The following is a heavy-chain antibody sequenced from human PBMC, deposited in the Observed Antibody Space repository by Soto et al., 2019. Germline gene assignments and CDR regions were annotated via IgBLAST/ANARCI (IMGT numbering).Heavy chain of an antibody. CDR1: GYTFTGYY. D-gene: IGHD2-21*02. CDR2: INPNSGGT. J-gene: IGHJ6*02. CDR3: ARQLRVVTAIRSYYYYGMDV. V-gene: IGHV1-2*04. Sequence: QVQLVQSGAEVKKPGASVKVSCKASGYTFTGYYMHWVRQAPGQGLEWMGGINPNSGGTNYAQKFQGWVTMTRDTSISTAYMELSRLISDDTAVYYCARQLRVVTAIRSYYYYGMDVWGQGTTVTVSS.